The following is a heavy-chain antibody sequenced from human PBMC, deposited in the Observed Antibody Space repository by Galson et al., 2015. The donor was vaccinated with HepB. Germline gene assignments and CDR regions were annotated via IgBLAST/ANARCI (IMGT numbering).Heavy chain of an antibody. Sequence: SVKVSCKASGFTFTSSAVQWVRQARGQRLEWIGWIVVGSGNTNYAQKFQERVTITRDMPTSTACMELSSLRSEDTAVYYCAADPLYYDSSGADYWGQGTLVTVSS. CDR2: IVVGSGNT. CDR3: AADPLYYDSSGADY. V-gene: IGHV1-58*01. J-gene: IGHJ4*02. D-gene: IGHD3-22*01. CDR1: GFTFTSSA.